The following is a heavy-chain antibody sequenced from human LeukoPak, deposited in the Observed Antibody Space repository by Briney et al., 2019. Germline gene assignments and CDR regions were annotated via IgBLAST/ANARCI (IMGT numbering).Heavy chain of an antibody. CDR3: ARADYYDSSGYSDY. CDR2: ISYDGSNK. Sequence: GGSLRLSCAASGFTFSSYAMHWVRQAPGKGLEWVAVISYDGSNKYYADSVKGRFTNSRDNSKNTLYLQMNSLRAEDTAVYYCARADYYDSSGYSDYWGQGTLVTVSS. V-gene: IGHV3-30-3*01. J-gene: IGHJ4*02. CDR1: GFTFSSYA. D-gene: IGHD3-22*01.